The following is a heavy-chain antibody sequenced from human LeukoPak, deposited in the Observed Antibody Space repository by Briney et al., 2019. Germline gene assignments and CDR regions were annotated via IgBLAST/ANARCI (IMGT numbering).Heavy chain of an antibody. CDR2: IYHSGST. D-gene: IGHD3-3*01. Sequence: SETLSLTCAVSGGSISSSNWWSWVRQPPGKGLEWIGEIYHSGSTNYNPSLKSRVTISVDTSKNQFSLKLSSVTAADTAVYYCARDGHDFWSGYLYYFDYWGQGTLVTVSS. CDR1: GGSISSSNW. J-gene: IGHJ4*02. CDR3: ARDGHDFWSGYLYYFDY. V-gene: IGHV4-4*02.